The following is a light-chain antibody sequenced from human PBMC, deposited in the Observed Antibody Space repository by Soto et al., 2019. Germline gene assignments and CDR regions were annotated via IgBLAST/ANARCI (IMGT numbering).Light chain of an antibody. J-gene: IGKJ1*01. CDR3: QQYNNWPPDRT. Sequence: EIVMTQSPATLSVSLGERATLSCRASQSVGSNLAWYQQKPGQAPRLLIYGASTRATGIPARFSGSGSGTEFTLTISSLQSEDFAFYFCQQYNNWPPDRTFGQGTKVEIK. CDR2: GAS. CDR1: QSVGSN. V-gene: IGKV3-15*01.